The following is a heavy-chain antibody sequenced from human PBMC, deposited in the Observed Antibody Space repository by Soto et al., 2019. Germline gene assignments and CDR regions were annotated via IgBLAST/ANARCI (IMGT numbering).Heavy chain of an antibody. J-gene: IGHJ6*02. V-gene: IGHV4-30-2*05. CDR3: ARGSSIAGLYYGMDV. CDR1: GGSISSGGYS. CDR2: IYHSGST. D-gene: IGHD6-6*01. Sequence: SETLSLTCAVSGGSISSGGYSWSWIRQPPGKGLEWIGYIYHSGSTYYNPSLESRVTISLDTSKNQFSLKLSSVTAADTAVYYCARGSSIAGLYYGMDVWGQGTTVTVSS.